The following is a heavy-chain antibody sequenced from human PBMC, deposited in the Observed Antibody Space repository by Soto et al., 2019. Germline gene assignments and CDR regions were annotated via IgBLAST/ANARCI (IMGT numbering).Heavy chain of an antibody. V-gene: IGHV1-46*03. CDR2: INPSGGST. J-gene: IGHJ4*02. CDR3: ARDGDYYDSSGYYVSYWGSGCFDY. D-gene: IGHD3-22*01. CDR1: GYTFTSYY. Sequence: ASVKVSCKASGYTFTSYYMHWVRQAPGQGLEWMGIINPSGGSTSYAQKFQGRVTMTRDTSTSTVYMELSSLRSEDTAVYYCARDGDYYDSSGYYVSYWGSGCFDYWGQGTLVTVSS.